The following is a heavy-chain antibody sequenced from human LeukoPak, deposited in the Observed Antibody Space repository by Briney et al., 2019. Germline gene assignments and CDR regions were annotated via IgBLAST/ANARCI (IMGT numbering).Heavy chain of an antibody. J-gene: IGHJ4*02. CDR1: GGSFSGYY. D-gene: IGHD5-24*01. Sequence: SETLSLTCAVYGGSFSGYYWSWIRQPPGKGLEWIGEINHSGSTNYNPSLKSRVTISVDTSKNQFSLKLSSVTAADTAVYYCARRQRWLQLRYYFDYWGQGTLVTVSS. CDR2: INHSGST. CDR3: ARRQRWLQLRYYFDY. V-gene: IGHV4-34*01.